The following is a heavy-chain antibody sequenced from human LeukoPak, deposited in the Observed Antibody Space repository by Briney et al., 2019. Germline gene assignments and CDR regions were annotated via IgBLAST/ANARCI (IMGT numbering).Heavy chain of an antibody. V-gene: IGHV3-53*01. CDR1: GFIVSSSY. CDR3: ARARGYSWIDS. J-gene: IGHJ5*01. D-gene: IGHD3-10*01. CDR2: IYTGGNT. Sequence: GGSLRLSCAASGFIVSSSYMSWVRQAPGKGLEWVSVIYTGGNTYYADSVKGRFTISRDDSKNMLYLQMNSLRAEDTAVYYCARARGYSWIDSWGQGTLVTVSS.